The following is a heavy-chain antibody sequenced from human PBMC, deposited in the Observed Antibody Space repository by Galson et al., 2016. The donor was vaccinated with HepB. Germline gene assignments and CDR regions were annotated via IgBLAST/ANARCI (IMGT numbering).Heavy chain of an antibody. Sequence: SETLSLTCTVSGDSISNYFWNWIRQPPGKGLEWIGYFSYSGSINYNPSLKSRVTISIDTSKSHFSLKLSSVTAADTAVYYCARGYVNKGDYYGTDAFDIWGRGTMVSVSS. V-gene: IGHV4-59*01. J-gene: IGHJ3*02. CDR3: ARGYVNKGDYYGTDAFDI. D-gene: IGHD3-22*01. CDR2: FSYSGSI. CDR1: GDSISNYF.